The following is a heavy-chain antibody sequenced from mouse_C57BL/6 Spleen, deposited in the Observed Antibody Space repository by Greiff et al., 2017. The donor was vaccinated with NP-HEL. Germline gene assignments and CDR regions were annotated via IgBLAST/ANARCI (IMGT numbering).Heavy chain of an antibody. CDR2: IDPETGGT. V-gene: IGHV1-15*01. CDR1: GYTFTDYE. D-gene: IGHD1-1*01. J-gene: IGHJ4*01. Sequence: QVQLKESGAELVRPGASVTLSCKASGYTFTDYEMHWVKQTPVHGLEWIGAIDPETGGTAYNQKFKGKAILNAEKSSSTAYIALRSLTSEDSAVYYGTRGDGRSSDAMDYWGQGTSVTVSS. CDR3: TRGDGRSSDAMDY.